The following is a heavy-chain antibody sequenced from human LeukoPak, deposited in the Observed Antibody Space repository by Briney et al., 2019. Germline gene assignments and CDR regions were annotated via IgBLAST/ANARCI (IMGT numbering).Heavy chain of an antibody. CDR1: GFTFASYD. V-gene: IGHV1-8*01. CDR3: ATQGGYYSDSSGYPTNAFDI. J-gene: IGHJ3*02. Sequence: ASVKVSCKASGFTFASYDINWVRQATGQGLEWMGWMNPNSGSTNYAHKFQGGVTMTRNTSISTAYMELSSLRSEDTAVYYCATQGGYYSDSSGYPTNAFDIWGQGTMVSVSS. CDR2: MNPNSGST. D-gene: IGHD3-22*01.